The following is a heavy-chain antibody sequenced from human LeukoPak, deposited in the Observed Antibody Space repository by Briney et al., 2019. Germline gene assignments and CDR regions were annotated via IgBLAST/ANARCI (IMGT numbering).Heavy chain of an antibody. J-gene: IGHJ4*02. Sequence: GGSLRLSCAASGFTFSSYGMHWVRQAPGKGLEWVAVISYDGRNKYYADSVKGRFTVSRDNSENTLYLQMNSLRAEDTAVYYCARGSGDYSGQGTLVTVSS. CDR1: GFTFSSYG. CDR2: ISYDGRNK. V-gene: IGHV3-30*03. CDR3: ARGSGDY.